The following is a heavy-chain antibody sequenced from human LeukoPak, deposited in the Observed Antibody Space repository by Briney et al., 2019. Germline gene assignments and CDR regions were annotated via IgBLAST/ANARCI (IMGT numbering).Heavy chain of an antibody. J-gene: IGHJ6*02. CDR1: GYTFTGYY. CDR3: ARDGDTVRGVKDYYYGMDV. CDR2: INPNSSGT. Sequence: ASVKVSCKASGYTFTGYYMHWVRQAPGQGLEWMGWINPNSSGTNYAQKFQGWVTMTRDTSISTAYMELSRLRSDDTAVYYCARDGDTVRGVKDYYYGMDVWGQGTTVTVSS. V-gene: IGHV1-2*04. D-gene: IGHD3-10*01.